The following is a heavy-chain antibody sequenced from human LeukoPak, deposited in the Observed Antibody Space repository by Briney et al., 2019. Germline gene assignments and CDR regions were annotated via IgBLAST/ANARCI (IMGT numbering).Heavy chain of an antibody. V-gene: IGHV4-34*01. CDR2: INHSGST. J-gene: IGHJ3*02. Sequence: PSETLSLTCAVYGGSFSGYYWSWIRQPPGKGLEWIGEINHSGSTNYNPSLKSLVTISVETSKNQFSLKLSSVTAAETAVYYWARVRRNGVWSGRNPPLCLDIWGQGTMVTVSS. CDR3: ARVRRNGVWSGRNPPLCLDI. D-gene: IGHD3-3*01. CDR1: GGSFSGYY.